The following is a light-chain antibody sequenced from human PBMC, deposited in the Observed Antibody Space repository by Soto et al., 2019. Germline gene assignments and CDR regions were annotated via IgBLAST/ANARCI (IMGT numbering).Light chain of an antibody. V-gene: IGKV3-20*01. CDR1: QSVSSSY. Sequence: EIVLTQSPGTLSLSPGERATLSCRVSQSVSSSYLAWYQQKPGQAPRLLIYGASSRATGIPNRFSGSASGTDFTLTISGLEPEDFAVYYCQQYGSSPLTFGGGTKVEIK. CDR2: GAS. CDR3: QQYGSSPLT. J-gene: IGKJ4*01.